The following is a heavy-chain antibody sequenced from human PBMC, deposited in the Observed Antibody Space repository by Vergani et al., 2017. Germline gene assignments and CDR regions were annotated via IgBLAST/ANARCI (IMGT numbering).Heavy chain of an antibody. V-gene: IGHV4-34*01. J-gene: IGHJ6*02. Sequence: QVQLQQWGAGLLKPSETLSLTCAVYGGSFSVYYWSWIRQPPGKGLEWIGEINHSGSTNYNPSLKSRVTISVDTSKNQFSLKLSSVTAADTAVYYCARGGGRNYYYGMDVWGQGTTVTVSS. D-gene: IGHD1-14*01. CDR2: INHSGST. CDR1: GGSFSVYY. CDR3: ARGGGRNYYYGMDV.